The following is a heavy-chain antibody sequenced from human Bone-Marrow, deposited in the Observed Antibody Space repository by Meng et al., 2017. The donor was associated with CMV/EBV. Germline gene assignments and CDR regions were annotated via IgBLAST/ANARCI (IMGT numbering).Heavy chain of an antibody. J-gene: IGHJ4*02. V-gene: IGHV1-69*12. CDR1: GGTFSSYA. Sequence: QVQLVQSGAEVKKPWSSVKVSCKASGGTFSSYAISWVRQAPGQGLEWMGGIIPIFGTANYAQKFQGRVTITADESTSTAYMELSSLRSEDAAVYYCARSQYSSSWYPFTHWGQGTLVTVSS. D-gene: IGHD6-13*01. CDR2: IIPIFGTA. CDR3: ARSQYSSSWYPFTH.